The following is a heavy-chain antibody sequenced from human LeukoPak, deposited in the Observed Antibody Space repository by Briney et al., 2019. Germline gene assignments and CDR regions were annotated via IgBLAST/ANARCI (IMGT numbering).Heavy chain of an antibody. V-gene: IGHV3-23*01. J-gene: IGHJ4*02. CDR3: AKDFVAGAFDY. D-gene: IGHD3-3*01. CDR2: ISGSSGST. Sequence: GGSLRLSCAASGFTFSGYSMSWVRQAPGNGLEWGSAISGSSGSTYYADSVKGRFTNSRDNSQNTLYLQMNSLRAEDTAVYYCAKDFVAGAFDYWGQGTLVTVSS. CDR1: GFTFSGYS.